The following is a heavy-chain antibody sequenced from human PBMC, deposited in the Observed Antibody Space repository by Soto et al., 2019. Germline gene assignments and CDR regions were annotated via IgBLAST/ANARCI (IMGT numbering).Heavy chain of an antibody. Sequence: GGSLRLSCAASGFTVSSNYMSWVRQAPGKGLEWVSIIYSGGSTYYADSVKGRFTISRDNSKNTLYLQMNSLRAEDTAVYYCARDRGRAVAGIWEKGWFDPWGQGTLVTVSS. J-gene: IGHJ5*02. CDR1: GFTVSSNY. CDR3: ARDRGRAVAGIWEKGWFDP. D-gene: IGHD6-19*01. CDR2: IYSGGST. V-gene: IGHV3-66*01.